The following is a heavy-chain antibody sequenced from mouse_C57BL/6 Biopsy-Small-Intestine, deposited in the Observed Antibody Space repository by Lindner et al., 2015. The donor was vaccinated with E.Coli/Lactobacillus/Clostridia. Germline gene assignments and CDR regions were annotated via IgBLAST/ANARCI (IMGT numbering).Heavy chain of an antibody. CDR1: GYIFRNYG. CDR2: ISGYNLDT. D-gene: IGHD3-2*01. J-gene: IGHJ1*01. CDR3: ARDRRTARNYNFYYMDV. Sequence: SVKVSCKASGYIFRNYGVSWVRQAPGQGLEWMGWISGYNLDTNYAQKIQGRVTVTTDTSTSTAYLELRSLRSDDAAVYYCARDRRTARNYNFYYMDVWGEGTTVTV. V-gene: IGHV1-20*01.